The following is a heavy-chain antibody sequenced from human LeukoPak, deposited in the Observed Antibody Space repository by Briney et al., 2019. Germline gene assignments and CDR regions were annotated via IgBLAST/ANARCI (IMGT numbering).Heavy chain of an antibody. CDR2: MSFDGTHI. V-gene: IGHV3-30-3*02. J-gene: IGHJ4*02. Sequence: PGRSLRLSCAASGFTFGSYAMHWVRQAPGKGLEWVAVMSFDGTHIYYADSVKGRFTISRDNSKNTLYLQMNSLRAEDTAVYYCAKGTYYFDYWGQGTLVTVSS. CDR3: AKGTYYFDY. CDR1: GFTFGSYA.